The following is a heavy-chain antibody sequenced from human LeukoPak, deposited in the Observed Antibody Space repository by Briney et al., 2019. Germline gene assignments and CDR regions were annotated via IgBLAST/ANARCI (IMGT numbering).Heavy chain of an antibody. J-gene: IGHJ4*02. Sequence: SETLSLTHTLSGASVASFYYESVRQSAGKGLEWIGRIHTNGGTDYRPSLNSRVTMSVDTSKKQTSLKLTSVTAADTAVYFCSRGGGYGDYWGQGILVTVSS. CDR2: IHTNGGT. D-gene: IGHD5-12*01. CDR1: GASVASFY. V-gene: IGHV4-4*07. CDR3: SRGGGYGDY.